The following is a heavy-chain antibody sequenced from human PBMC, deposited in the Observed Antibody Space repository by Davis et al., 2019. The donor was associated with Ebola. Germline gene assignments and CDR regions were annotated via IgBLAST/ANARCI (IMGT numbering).Heavy chain of an antibody. J-gene: IGHJ3*02. CDR1: GFTFSSYS. Sequence: GESPKISCAASGFTFSSYSMNWVRQAPGKGLEWVSSISSSISYIYYADSVKRRFTISRDNAKNSLYLQMNSLSAEDTAVDYCARSAGGQLVRGAFDIWGQGTMVTVSS. D-gene: IGHD6-13*01. CDR3: ARSAGGQLVRGAFDI. CDR2: ISSSISYI. V-gene: IGHV3-21*01.